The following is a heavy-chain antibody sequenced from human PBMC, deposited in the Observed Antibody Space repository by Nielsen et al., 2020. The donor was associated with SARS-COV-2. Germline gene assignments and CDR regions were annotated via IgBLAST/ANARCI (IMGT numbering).Heavy chain of an antibody. V-gene: IGHV4-61*03. CDR2: IDYSGST. Sequence: SETLSLTCTVSGGSVSSIIYYWSWIRQSPGKGLEWTGHIDYSGSTNYNPSLESRVTILVDTSRNDFSLRLSSVTASDTAVYYCARTSTISYYYYMDVWGKGTTVTVSS. CDR1: GGSVSSIIYY. J-gene: IGHJ6*03. CDR3: ARTSTISYYYYMDV. D-gene: IGHD5/OR15-5a*01.